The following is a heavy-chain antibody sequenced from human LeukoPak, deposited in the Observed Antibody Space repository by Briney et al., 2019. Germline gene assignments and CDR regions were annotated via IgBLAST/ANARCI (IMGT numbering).Heavy chain of an antibody. Sequence: PGGSLRLSCAASGFTFSSYAMSWVRQAPGKGLEWVSAISGSGGSTYYADSVKGRFTISRDSSKNTLYLQMNSLRAEDTAVYYCAKDVYSSGWPPGRWFDPWGQGTLVTVSS. CDR3: AKDVYSSGWPPGRWFDP. D-gene: IGHD6-19*01. CDR1: GFTFSSYA. CDR2: ISGSGGST. J-gene: IGHJ5*02. V-gene: IGHV3-23*01.